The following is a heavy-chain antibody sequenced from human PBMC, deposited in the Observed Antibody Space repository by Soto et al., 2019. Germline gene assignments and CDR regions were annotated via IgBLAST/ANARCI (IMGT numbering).Heavy chain of an antibody. CDR2: IYYSGST. V-gene: IGHV4-31*03. CDR3: ARDLYSSSWYLDYGMDV. CDR1: GGSISSGGYY. D-gene: IGHD6-13*01. J-gene: IGHJ6*02. Sequence: SETLSLTCTVSGGSISSGGYYWSWIRQHPGKGLEWIRYIYYSGSTYYNPSLKSRVTISVDTSKNQFSLELSSVTAADTAVYYCARDLYSSSWYLDYGMDVWGQGTTVTVSS.